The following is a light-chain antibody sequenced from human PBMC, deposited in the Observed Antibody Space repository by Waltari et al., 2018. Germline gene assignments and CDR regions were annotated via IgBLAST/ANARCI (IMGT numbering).Light chain of an antibody. CDR3: QQYYTPPPWT. V-gene: IGKV4-1*01. Sequence: DIVMTQSPDSLAVSLGERATINCKSSQSVLYSSNNKNYLAWYQQKTGQPPKLLVYWASTRDSGVPDRFSGSGCGTDYTLTNSSLQAEDVAVYYCQQYYTPPPWTFGQGTKVEIK. CDR1: QSVLYSSNNKNY. CDR2: WAS. J-gene: IGKJ1*01.